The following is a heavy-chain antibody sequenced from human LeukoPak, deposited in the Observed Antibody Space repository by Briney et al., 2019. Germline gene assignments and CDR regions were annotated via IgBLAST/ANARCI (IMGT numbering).Heavy chain of an antibody. J-gene: IGHJ3*02. CDR1: GFTFSDYW. D-gene: IGHD3-22*01. CDR3: ASGAPYYYDSSGVTDAFDI. V-gene: IGHV3-33*08. CDR2: IWYDGSNK. Sequence: GGSLRLSCAASGFTFSDYWMHWVRQAPGKGLEWVAVIWYDGSNKYYADSVKGRFTISRDNSKNTLYLQMNSLRAEDTAVYYCASGAPYYYDSSGVTDAFDIWGQGTMVTVSS.